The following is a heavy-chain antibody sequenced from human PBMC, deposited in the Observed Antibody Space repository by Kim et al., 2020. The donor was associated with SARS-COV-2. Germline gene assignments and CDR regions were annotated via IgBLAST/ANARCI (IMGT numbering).Heavy chain of an antibody. V-gene: IGHV3-23*01. J-gene: IGHJ4*02. CDR3: AKDHVDYDYVWGSYGTFDY. D-gene: IGHD3-16*01. CDR1: GFTFSSYA. Sequence: GGSLRLSCAASGFTFSSYAMSWVRQAPGKGLEWVSAISGSGGSTYYADSVKGRFTISRDNSKNTLYLQMNSLRAEDTAVYYCAKDHVDYDYVWGSYGTFDYWGQGTLVTVS. CDR2: ISGSGGST.